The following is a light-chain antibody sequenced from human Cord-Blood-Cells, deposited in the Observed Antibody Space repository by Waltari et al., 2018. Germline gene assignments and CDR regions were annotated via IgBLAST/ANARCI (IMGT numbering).Light chain of an antibody. CDR1: SSDVGGYNY. Sequence: QSALTQPAPVSGSPGQSITISCTGPSSDVGGYNYASWYQQHPGKAPKLMIYEVSNRPSGVSNRFSGSKSGNTASLTISGLQAEDEADYYCSSYTSSSTLVFGTGTKVTVL. J-gene: IGLJ1*01. V-gene: IGLV2-14*01. CDR2: EVS. CDR3: SSYTSSSTLV.